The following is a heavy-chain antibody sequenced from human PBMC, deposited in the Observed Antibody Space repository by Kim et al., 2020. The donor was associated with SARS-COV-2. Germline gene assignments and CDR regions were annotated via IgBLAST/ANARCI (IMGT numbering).Heavy chain of an antibody. J-gene: IGHJ4*01. CDR1: GFTFSSYG. Sequence: GGSLRLSCAASGFTFSSYGMHWVRQAPGKGLEWVAVISYDGSNKYYADSVKGRFTISRDNSKNTLYLQMNSLRAEDTAVYYCARKNPGQGYSYGWAPFD. CDR3: ARKNPGQGYSYGWAPFD. V-gene: IGHV3-30*03. D-gene: IGHD5-18*01. CDR2: ISYDGSNK.